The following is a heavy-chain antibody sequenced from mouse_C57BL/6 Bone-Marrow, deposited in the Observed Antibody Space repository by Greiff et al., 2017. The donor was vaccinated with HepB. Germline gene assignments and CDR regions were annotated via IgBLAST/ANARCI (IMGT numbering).Heavy chain of an antibody. CDR3: TRSLDYYGSSNWYFDV. CDR1: GYTFTDYE. J-gene: IGHJ1*03. CDR2: IDPETGGT. Sequence: VKLQESGAELVRPGASVTLSCKASGYTFTDYEMHWVKQTPVHGLEWIGAIDPETGGTAYNQKFKGKAILTADKSSSTAYMELRSLTSEDSAVYYCTRSLDYYGSSNWYFDVWGTGTTVTVSS. D-gene: IGHD1-1*01. V-gene: IGHV1-15*01.